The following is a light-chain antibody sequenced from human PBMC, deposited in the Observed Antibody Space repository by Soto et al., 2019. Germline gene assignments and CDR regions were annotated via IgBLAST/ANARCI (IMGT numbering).Light chain of an antibody. J-gene: IGKJ5*01. CDR3: QQSYGTVAIT. CDR2: VAS. Sequence: DIVMTQTPLSLPVTPGEPASISCRSSQSLLDSNGYNYLDWYLQKPGKAPKLLIYVASLLQSGVPSRFSGSGSGTDFTLTISGLQPEDFATYYCQQSYGTVAITFGQGTRLEIK. CDR1: QSLLDSNGYNY. V-gene: IGKV2-28*01.